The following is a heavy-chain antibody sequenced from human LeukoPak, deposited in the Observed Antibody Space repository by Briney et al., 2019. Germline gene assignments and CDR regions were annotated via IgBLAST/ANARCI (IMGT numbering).Heavy chain of an antibody. CDR1: GGSISSSNW. J-gene: IGHJ4*02. V-gene: IGHV4-4*02. CDR3: ARDSGSYGEFGYYFDY. CDR2: IYHSGST. Sequence: SETLSLTCAVSGGSISSSNWWSWVRQPPGKGLEWIGEIYHSGSTNYNPSLKSRVTISVDKSKNQFSLKLSSVTAADTAVYYCARDSGSYGEFGYYFDYWGQGTLVTVSS. D-gene: IGHD1-26*01.